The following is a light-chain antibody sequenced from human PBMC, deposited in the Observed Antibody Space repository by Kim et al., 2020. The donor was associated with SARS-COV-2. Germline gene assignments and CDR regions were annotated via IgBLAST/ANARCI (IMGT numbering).Light chain of an antibody. Sequence: QSALTQPPSASGSPGQSVTISCTGTNSDVGRFNYVSWFQQHPGKAPRLMLFEVTKRPSGVPDRFSGSKSGNTASLTVSGLQADDEADYYCSTYVGGGTVLLGGGTQLTVL. V-gene: IGLV2-8*01. J-gene: IGLJ2*01. CDR1: NSDVGRFNY. CDR3: STYVGGGTVL. CDR2: EVT.